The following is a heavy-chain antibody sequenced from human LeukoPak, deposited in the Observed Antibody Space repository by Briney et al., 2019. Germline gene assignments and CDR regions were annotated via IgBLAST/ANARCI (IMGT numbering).Heavy chain of an antibody. J-gene: IGHJ3*02. CDR2: IKQDGSEK. V-gene: IGHV3-7*01. Sequence: GGSLRLSCAASGFTFSSYWMSWVRQAPGKGLEWVANIKQDGSEKYCVDSVKGRFTISRDNAKNSLYLQMNSLRAEDTAVYYCAREYYDFWSGYYTNGYDAFDIWGQGTMVTVSS. D-gene: IGHD3-3*01. CDR1: GFTFSSYW. CDR3: AREYYDFWSGYYTNGYDAFDI.